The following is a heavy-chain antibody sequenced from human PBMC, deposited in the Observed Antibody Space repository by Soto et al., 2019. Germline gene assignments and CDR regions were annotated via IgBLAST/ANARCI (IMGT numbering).Heavy chain of an antibody. CDR2: VHSTGGT. J-gene: IGHJ6*02. D-gene: IGHD3-3*01. CDR3: AKREDSSRFGGLDV. V-gene: IGHV4-39*01. CDR1: GGSITSGGYF. Sequence: SETLSLTCTVSGGSITSGGYFWDWIRQPPGKGLEWIGTVHSTGGTYYSPSLRSRFTISVYTSKNLFSLKMTSASATDTAVYFCAKREDSSRFGGLDVWGQGTEVTVSS.